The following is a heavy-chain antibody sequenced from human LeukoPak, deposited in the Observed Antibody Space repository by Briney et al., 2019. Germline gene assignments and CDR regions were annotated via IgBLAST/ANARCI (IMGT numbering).Heavy chain of an antibody. J-gene: IGHJ3*02. CDR3: AKDQPDIVVVVAATGVAFDI. Sequence: GGSLRLSCAASGFTFSSYAMSWVRQAPGKGLEWVSAISGSGSSTYYADSVKGRFTISRDNSKNTLYLQMNSLRAEDTAVYYCAKDQPDIVVVVAATGVAFDIWGQGTMVTVSS. D-gene: IGHD2-15*01. CDR2: ISGSGSST. V-gene: IGHV3-23*01. CDR1: GFTFSSYA.